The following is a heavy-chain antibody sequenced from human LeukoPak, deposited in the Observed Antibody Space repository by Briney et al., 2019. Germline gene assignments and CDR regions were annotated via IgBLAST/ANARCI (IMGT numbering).Heavy chain of an antibody. Sequence: GGSLRLSCAASGFTFDDYAMHWVRQAPGKGLEWVSGISWNSGSIGYADSVKGRFTISRDNAKNSLYLQMNSLRAEDMALYYCAKGVAAGGAYYLDYWGQGTLVTVSS. D-gene: IGHD6-13*01. J-gene: IGHJ4*02. V-gene: IGHV3-9*03. CDR3: AKGVAAGGAYYLDY. CDR1: GFTFDDYA. CDR2: ISWNSGSI.